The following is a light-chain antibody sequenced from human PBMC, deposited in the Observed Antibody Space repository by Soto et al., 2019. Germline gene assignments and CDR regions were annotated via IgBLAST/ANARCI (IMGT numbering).Light chain of an antibody. CDR1: SDDVGGYNY. CDR2: EVN. Sequence: QSALTQPASVSGSPGQSITISCTGTSDDVGGYNYVSWYQQHPGKAPKLMIFEVNNRPSGVSKRFSGSRSGNTASLTISGLQAEDEAEYYCSSYRSGNTLVVVGGGTKLTVL. J-gene: IGLJ2*01. V-gene: IGLV2-14*01. CDR3: SSYRSGNTLVV.